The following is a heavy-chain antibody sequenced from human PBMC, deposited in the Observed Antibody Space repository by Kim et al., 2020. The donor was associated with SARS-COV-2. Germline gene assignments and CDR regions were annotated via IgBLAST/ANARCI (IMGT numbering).Heavy chain of an antibody. D-gene: IGHD3-3*01. CDR2: IKQDGSEK. J-gene: IGHJ6*02. Sequence: GGSLRLSCAASGFTFSSYWMSWVRQAPGKGLEWVANIKQDGSEKYYVDSVKGRFTISRDNAKNSLYLQMNSLRAEDTAVYYCARDAPLYDFWSGYYHYYYYYGMDVWGQGTTVTVSS. CDR3: ARDAPLYDFWSGYYHYYYYYGMDV. CDR1: GFTFSSYW. V-gene: IGHV3-7*01.